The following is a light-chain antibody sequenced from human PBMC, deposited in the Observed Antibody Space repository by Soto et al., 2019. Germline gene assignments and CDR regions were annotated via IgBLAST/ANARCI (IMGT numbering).Light chain of an antibody. Sequence: DIQMTQSPLSLSVSVGESVTITCRASQNISHFLNWYQQKPGKPPRLLIFGTSNLQSGVPSRFRGSRSETDFSLTISGLKPEDFSTYICQQSYRSPLNFGPGTRVA. CDR1: QNISHF. V-gene: IGKV1-39*01. J-gene: IGKJ3*01. CDR2: GTS. CDR3: QQSYRSPLN.